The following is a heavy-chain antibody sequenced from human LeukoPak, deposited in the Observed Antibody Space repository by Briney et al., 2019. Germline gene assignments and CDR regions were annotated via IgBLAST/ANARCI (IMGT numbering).Heavy chain of an antibody. Sequence: SQTLSLTCTASGGSISSGDDYWSWIRQPPGKGLEWIGYIYYSGSTYYNPSLKSRVIISVDTSKNQFSLKLSSVTAADTAVYYCARRDYNFWSGFSRHYSYDLDVWAQGTTVTVSS. V-gene: IGHV4-30-4*01. J-gene: IGHJ6*02. CDR2: IYYSGST. D-gene: IGHD3-3*01. CDR3: ARRDYNFWSGFSRHYSYDLDV. CDR1: GGSISSGDDY.